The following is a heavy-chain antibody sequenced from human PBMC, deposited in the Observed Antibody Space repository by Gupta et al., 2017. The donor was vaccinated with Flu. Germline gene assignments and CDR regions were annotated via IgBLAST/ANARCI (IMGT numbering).Heavy chain of an antibody. D-gene: IGHD4-17*01. Sequence: GGPIDSFYWSWIRQPPGKGLEWIGWIYYSGATNYNPSLKSRVTMSVDTSKSQFSLKLTSVTAADTALYFCAGGGTYGLFDYWGQGALATVSS. V-gene: IGHV4-59*01. CDR2: IYYSGAT. J-gene: IGHJ4*02. CDR3: AGGGTYGLFDY. CDR1: GGPIDSFY.